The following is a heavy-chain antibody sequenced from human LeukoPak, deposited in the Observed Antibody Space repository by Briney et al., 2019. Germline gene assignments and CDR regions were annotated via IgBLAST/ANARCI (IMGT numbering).Heavy chain of an antibody. J-gene: IGHJ3*01. V-gene: IGHV3-23*01. CDR1: GFTFNRYA. D-gene: IGHD1-26*01. CDR2: ISGSGDIT. Sequence: GGSLRLSCVASGFTFNRYAMSWVRQAPGKGLEWVSAISGSGDITHYADSVKGRFSISRDNSKNTLYLQMNSLRAEDTAVYYCTRPLVSGSYCDAFDVWGQGTMVTVSS. CDR3: TRPLVSGSYCDAFDV.